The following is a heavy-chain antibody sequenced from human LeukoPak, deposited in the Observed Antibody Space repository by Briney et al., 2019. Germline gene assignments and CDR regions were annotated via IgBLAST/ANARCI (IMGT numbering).Heavy chain of an antibody. V-gene: IGHV3-7*01. Sequence: GGSLRLSCAVSGFIFSDFSMSWVRQAPGKGLEWVAKMDEHGSEIFYVDSVKGRFTISRDNAKNSLFLQLNRLRAGDTAVYYCVRVIRTTATRIPYFDPWGQGTLVTVSS. CDR3: VRVIRTTATRIPYFDP. CDR1: GFIFSDFS. J-gene: IGHJ5*02. CDR2: MDEHGSEI. D-gene: IGHD4-17*01.